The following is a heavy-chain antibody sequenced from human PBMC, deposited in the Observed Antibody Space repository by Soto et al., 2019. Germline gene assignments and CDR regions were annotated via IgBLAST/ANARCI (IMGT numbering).Heavy chain of an antibody. Sequence: PSETPSLTCTVSGGSIRSGDYYCRWIRQHPGKGLEWIGTIYFSGTTYYNPSLKSRVTISVDTSKSQFSLKLSSVTAADTAMYYCARRDRSGFSYWLDTWGQGTLVTVSS. CDR3: ARRDRSGFSYWLDT. J-gene: IGHJ5*02. D-gene: IGHD3-22*01. CDR1: GGSIRSGDYY. V-gene: IGHV4-31*03. CDR2: IYFSGTT.